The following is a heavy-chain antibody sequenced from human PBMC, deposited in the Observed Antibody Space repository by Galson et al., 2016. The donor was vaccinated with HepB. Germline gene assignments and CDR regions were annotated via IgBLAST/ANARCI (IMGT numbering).Heavy chain of an antibody. CDR1: GFTFSSYW. J-gene: IGHJ4*02. D-gene: IGHD3-22*01. V-gene: IGHV3-74*03. Sequence: SLRLSCAASGFTFSSYWMNWVRQPPGKGLVWVARINSDGTTTYADSVEGRFTISRDDADNTLYLQMNSLRADDTAVFYCAKEPLNYYDNSGYSGYFDYWGQGNLVTVSS. CDR2: INSDGTT. CDR3: AKEPLNYYDNSGYSGYFDY.